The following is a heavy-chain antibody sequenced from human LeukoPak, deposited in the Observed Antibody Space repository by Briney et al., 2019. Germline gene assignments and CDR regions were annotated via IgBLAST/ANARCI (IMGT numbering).Heavy chain of an antibody. CDR2: TYYSGST. D-gene: IGHD3-22*01. CDR3: ARGPTYYYDSSGYSFFFQH. CDR1: DGSISSSSYY. V-gene: IGHV4-39*01. J-gene: IGHJ1*01. Sequence: PSETLSLTCTVSDGSISSSSYYWGWIRQPPGKGLEWSGSTYYSGSTYSNPSFKSRVTISVDTSKNQFSLKLSSVTAADTAVYYCARGPTYYYDSSGYSFFFQHWGQGTLVTVSS.